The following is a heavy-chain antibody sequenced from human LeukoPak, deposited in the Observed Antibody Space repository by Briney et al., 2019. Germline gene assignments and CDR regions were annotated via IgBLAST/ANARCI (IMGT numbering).Heavy chain of an antibody. CDR2: ISASGGST. CDR3: AKSFGPVIAAAGTGAD. D-gene: IGHD6-13*01. CDR1: GFTFSNYA. J-gene: IGHJ4*02. V-gene: IGHV3-23*01. Sequence: PGGSLRLSCAASGFTFSNYAMSWVRQAPGKGLEWVSSISASGGSTYYADSVKGRFTISRDNSKNTLYLQMNSLRAEDTAVYYCAKSFGPVIAAAGTGADWGQGILVTVSS.